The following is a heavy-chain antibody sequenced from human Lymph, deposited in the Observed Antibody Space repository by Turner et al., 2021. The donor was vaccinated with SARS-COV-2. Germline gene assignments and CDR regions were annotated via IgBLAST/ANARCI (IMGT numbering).Heavy chain of an antibody. J-gene: IGHJ6*02. Sequence: EVPLVESGGGLVQHGGSLRLSCAASGLTVSSNYMSWVRQAPGKGLEWVSVIYSCGTTYYADSVKGRFTISRHNSKNTLYLQMNSLRAEDTAVYYCARDLDTAGGMDVWGQGTTVTVSS. CDR2: IYSCGTT. D-gene: IGHD5-18*01. CDR1: GLTVSSNY. V-gene: IGHV3-53*04. CDR3: ARDLDTAGGMDV.